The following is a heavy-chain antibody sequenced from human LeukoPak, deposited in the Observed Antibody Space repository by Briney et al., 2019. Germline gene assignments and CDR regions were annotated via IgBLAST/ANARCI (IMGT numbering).Heavy chain of an antibody. CDR3: ATEYKARSALDY. J-gene: IGHJ4*02. CDR1: GYTLTELS. D-gene: IGHD1-14*01. CDR2: FDPEDGET. Sequence: ASVKVSCKVSGYTLTELSMHWVRQAPGKGLEWMGGFDPEDGETIYAQKFQGRVTMTEDTSTDTAYMELSSLRSEDTAVYYCATEYKARSALDYWGQGTLVTVSS. V-gene: IGHV1-24*01.